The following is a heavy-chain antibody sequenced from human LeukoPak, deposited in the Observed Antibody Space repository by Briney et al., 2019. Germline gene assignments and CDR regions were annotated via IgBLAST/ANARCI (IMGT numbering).Heavy chain of an antibody. D-gene: IGHD3-22*01. J-gene: IGHJ6*02. V-gene: IGHV1-69*13. CDR2: IIPIFDTA. CDR3: ARNFYDSRSAYGMDV. CDR1: GGSFSSYA. Sequence: GASVKVSCKASGGSFSSYAVNWVRQAPGQGLEWMGGIIPIFDTANYAQKFQGRVTITADESTSTAYMELSSLRSEDTAVYYCARNFYDSRSAYGMDVWGQGTTVTVSS.